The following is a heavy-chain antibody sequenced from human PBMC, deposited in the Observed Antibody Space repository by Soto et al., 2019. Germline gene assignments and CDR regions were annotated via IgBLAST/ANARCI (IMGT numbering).Heavy chain of an antibody. CDR3: TRYENDRSGEGGSTVWFDP. CDR1: GFTFGDYA. D-gene: IGHD3-22*01. CDR2: IRSKAYGGTT. V-gene: IGHV3-49*03. Sequence: GGSLRLSCTASGFTFGDYAMSWFRQAPGKGLEWVGFIRSKAYGGTTEYAASVKGRFTISRDDSKSIAYLQMNSLKTEDTAVYYCTRYENDRSGEGGSTVWFDPWGQGTLVTVSS. J-gene: IGHJ5*02.